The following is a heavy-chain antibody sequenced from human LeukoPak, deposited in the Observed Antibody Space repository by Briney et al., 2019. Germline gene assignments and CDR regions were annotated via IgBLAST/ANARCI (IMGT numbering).Heavy chain of an antibody. Sequence: PSETLSLTCTVSGGSISSYYWSWIRQPAGKGLEWIGRIYTSGSTNYNPSLKSRVTMSVDTSKNQFSLKLSSVTAADTAVYYCARESSGYYYDPYDAFDIWGQGTMVTVSS. CDR3: ARESSGYYYDPYDAFDI. D-gene: IGHD3-22*01. V-gene: IGHV4-4*07. CDR2: IYTSGST. J-gene: IGHJ3*02. CDR1: GGSISSYY.